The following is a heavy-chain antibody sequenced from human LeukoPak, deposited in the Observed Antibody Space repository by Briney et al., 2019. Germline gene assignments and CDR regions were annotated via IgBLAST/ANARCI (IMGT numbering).Heavy chain of an antibody. CDR3: ARASNVDTAMEFDY. D-gene: IGHD5-18*01. V-gene: IGHV3-30*04. J-gene: IGHJ4*02. CDR1: GFTFNSYA. CDR2: ISYDGRNK. Sequence: GGSLRLSCAASGFTFNSYAMHWVRQAPGKGLEWVAVISYDGRNKYYADSVKGRFTISRDNSKNTLYLQMNSLRSEDTAVYYCARASNVDTAMEFDYWGQGTLVTVSS.